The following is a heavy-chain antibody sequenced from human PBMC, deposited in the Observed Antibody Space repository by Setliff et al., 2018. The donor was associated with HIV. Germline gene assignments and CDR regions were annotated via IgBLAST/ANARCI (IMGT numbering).Heavy chain of an antibody. V-gene: IGHV4-39*01. CDR3: ARRAESTTTWFSSWYSYDMDV. CDR2: VYYSGDI. J-gene: IGHJ6*02. CDR1: GVSFSTNMYY. Sequence: TLSLTCSVSGVSFSTNMYYWGWIRQPPGKGLEWVGSVYYSGDIFYNPSLRSRVTISLDSSRNQLSLRLKSVTAADTAVYFCARRAESTTTWFSSWYSYDMDVWGQGTTVTVSS. D-gene: IGHD2-15*01.